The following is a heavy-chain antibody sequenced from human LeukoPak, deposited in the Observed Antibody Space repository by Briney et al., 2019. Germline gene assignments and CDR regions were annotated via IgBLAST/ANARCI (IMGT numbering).Heavy chain of an antibody. V-gene: IGHV4-39*01. D-gene: IGHD6-25*01. CDR2: MYYRGTT. CDR1: GGSISSSSHY. J-gene: IGHJ5*02. CDR3: ARCIAAAGWFDP. Sequence: PSETLSLTCTVSGGSISSSSHYWGWIRQPPGKGLEWIGSMYYRGTTYYNPSLKSRVTISVDTSKNQLSLKVTSVTAADTALYYCARCIAAAGWFDPWGQGTLVTVSS.